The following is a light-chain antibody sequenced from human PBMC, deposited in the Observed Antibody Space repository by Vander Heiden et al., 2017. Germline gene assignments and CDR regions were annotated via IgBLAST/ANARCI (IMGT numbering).Light chain of an antibody. CDR3: QQYGNLPLT. CDR2: GTL. CDR1: QSVSSTS. V-gene: IGKV3-20*01. J-gene: IGKJ3*01. Sequence: EIVLTQSPGTLSLSPGERATLSCRASQSVSSTSLAWYQQRPGQAPRLLIYGTLNRATGIPDRFSGSGSGTDFTLTISSLEAEDFAVYFCQQYGNLPLTFGPGTTVDIK.